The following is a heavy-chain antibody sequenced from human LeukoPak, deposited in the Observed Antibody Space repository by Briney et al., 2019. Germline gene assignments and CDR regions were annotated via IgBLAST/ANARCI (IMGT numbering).Heavy chain of an antibody. CDR2: ISYDGSNK. D-gene: IGHD6-13*01. V-gene: IGHV3-30*01. Sequence: PGRSLRLSCAASGFTFSSYAMHWVRQAPGKGLEWVAVISYDGSNKYYADSVKGRFTISRDNSKNTLYLQMNSLRAEDTAVYYCARGRIAAAGTVFDYWGQGTLVTASS. J-gene: IGHJ4*02. CDR3: ARGRIAAAGTVFDY. CDR1: GFTFSSYA.